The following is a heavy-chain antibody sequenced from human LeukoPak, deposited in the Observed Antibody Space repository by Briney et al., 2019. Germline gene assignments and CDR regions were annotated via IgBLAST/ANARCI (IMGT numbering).Heavy chain of an antibody. Sequence: GGSLRLSCVASGFTFGNYTMSWVRQAPGRGLEWVSTISGSGGTTFYTDSVKGRFTIPRDNSKNTLYVQMDSLRAEDTAAYYCAKDRRDAYTGDAFDIWGQGTMVTVSS. J-gene: IGHJ3*02. D-gene: IGHD5-24*01. CDR2: ISGSGGTT. V-gene: IGHV3-23*01. CDR1: GFTFGNYT. CDR3: AKDRRDAYTGDAFDI.